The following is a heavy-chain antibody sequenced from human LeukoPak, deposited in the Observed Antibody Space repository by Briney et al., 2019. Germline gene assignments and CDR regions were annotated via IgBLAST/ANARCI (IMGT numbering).Heavy chain of an antibody. V-gene: IGHV4-31*03. Sequence: PSQTLSLTCNVSGGSISSGGSRWSWIRQHPGKGLEWIGYIYYSGSTYYNPSLKSRVTISVDTSKNQFSLKLSSVTAADAAVYYCARDSDDLYGMDVWGQGTTVTVSS. D-gene: IGHD2-21*02. CDR1: GGSISSGGSR. J-gene: IGHJ6*02. CDR3: ARDSDDLYGMDV. CDR2: IYYSGST.